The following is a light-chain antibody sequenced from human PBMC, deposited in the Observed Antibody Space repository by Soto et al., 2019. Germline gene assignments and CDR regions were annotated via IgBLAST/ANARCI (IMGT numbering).Light chain of an antibody. CDR1: NIGSKS. J-gene: IGLJ3*02. CDR2: YDR. Sequence: SYELTQPPSVSVAPGKTARITCAGNNIGSKSVHWYQQKPGQAPTLVIYYDRDRPSGIPERFSGSNSGNTATLTISRVEAXXXXXXXXQLWDSGSAHRVFGGGTKLTV. CDR3: QLWDSGSAHRV. V-gene: IGLV3-21*01.